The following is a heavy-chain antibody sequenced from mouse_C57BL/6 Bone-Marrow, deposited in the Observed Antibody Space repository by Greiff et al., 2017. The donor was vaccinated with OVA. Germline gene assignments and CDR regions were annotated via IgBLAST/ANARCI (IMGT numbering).Heavy chain of an antibody. J-gene: IGHJ1*03. CDR2: IDPNSGGT. CDR1: GYTFTSYW. V-gene: IGHV1-72*01. D-gene: IGHD1-1*01. Sequence: QVQLKQPGAELVKPGASVQLSCKASGYTFTSYWMHWVKQRPGRGLEWIGRIDPNSGGTKYNEKFKSKATLTVDKHSSPAYMQLCSLTSEDSAVYYCVRGYYGPYWYFDVWGTGTTVTVSS. CDR3: VRGYYGPYWYFDV.